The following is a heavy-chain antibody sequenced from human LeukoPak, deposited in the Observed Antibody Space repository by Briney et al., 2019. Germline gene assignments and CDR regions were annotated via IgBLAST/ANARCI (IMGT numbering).Heavy chain of an antibody. D-gene: IGHD6-19*01. Sequence: SETLSLTCTVSGGSISSYYWSWLRQPPGKGLEWIGYIYYSGSTNYNPSLKSRVTISVDTSKNQFSLKLSSVTAADTAVYYCARWAVAGYYYYGMDVWGQGTTVTVSS. J-gene: IGHJ6*02. CDR2: IYYSGST. V-gene: IGHV4-59*12. CDR3: ARWAVAGYYYYGMDV. CDR1: GGSISSYY.